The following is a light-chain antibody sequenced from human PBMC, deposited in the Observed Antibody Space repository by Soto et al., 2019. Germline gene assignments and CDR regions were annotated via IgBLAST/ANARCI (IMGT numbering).Light chain of an antibody. CDR3: QQYNSYPMYT. V-gene: IGKV1-5*01. CDR2: DAS. Sequence: DIQMTQSPSTLSASVGDRVTITCRASQSISSWLAWYQQKPGKAPKLLIYDASSLEGGARSRFIGSGSGTEFSLNISSLQPDDFATDYCQQYNSYPMYTFGQGTKLEIK. CDR1: QSISSW. J-gene: IGKJ2*01.